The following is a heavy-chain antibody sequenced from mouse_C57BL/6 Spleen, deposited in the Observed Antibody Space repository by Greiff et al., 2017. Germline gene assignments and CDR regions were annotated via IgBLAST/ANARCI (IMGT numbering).Heavy chain of an antibody. CDR3: ARSCSYFGSSPAY. D-gene: IGHD1-1*01. Sequence: EVQRVESGGGLVKPGGSLKLSCAASGFTFSDYGMHWVRQAPEKGLEWVAYISSGSSTIYYADTVKGRFTISRDNAKNTLFLQMTSLRSEDTAMYYCARSCSYFGSSPAYWGQGTLVTVSA. CDR2: ISSGSSTI. V-gene: IGHV5-17*01. J-gene: IGHJ3*01. CDR1: GFTFSDYG.